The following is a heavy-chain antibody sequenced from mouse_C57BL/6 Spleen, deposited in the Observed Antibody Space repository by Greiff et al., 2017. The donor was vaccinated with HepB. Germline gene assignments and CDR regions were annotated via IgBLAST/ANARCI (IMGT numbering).Heavy chain of an antibody. CDR3: ARANQAWFAY. CDR2: ISYDGSN. J-gene: IGHJ3*01. V-gene: IGHV3-6*01. CDR1: GYSITSGYY. Sequence: VQLKESGPGLVKPSQSLSLTCSVTGYSITSGYYWNWIRQFPGNKLEWMGYISYDGSNNYNPSLKNRISITRDTSKNQFFLKLNSVTTEDTATYYCARANQAWFAYWGQGTLVTVSA. D-gene: IGHD6-1*01.